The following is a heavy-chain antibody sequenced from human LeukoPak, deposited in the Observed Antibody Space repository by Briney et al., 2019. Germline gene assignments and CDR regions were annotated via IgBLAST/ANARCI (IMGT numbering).Heavy chain of an antibody. V-gene: IGHV3-48*02. Sequence: GGALPLSRPSTGFTYRTYSMLWLRQAPGRGVAWVSYSSSSSSTSYYADSVKGRFTISRDNAKNSLYLHMNSLRDEDTAVYYGARDVGPTVQPTPVDFWGQGTLVSVRS. CDR3: ARDVGPTVQPTPVDF. CDR1: GFTYRTYS. J-gene: IGHJ4*02. CDR2: SSSSSSTS. D-gene: IGHD4-17*01.